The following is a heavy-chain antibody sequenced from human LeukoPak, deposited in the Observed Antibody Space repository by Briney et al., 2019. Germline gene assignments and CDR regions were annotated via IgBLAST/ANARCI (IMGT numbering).Heavy chain of an antibody. CDR1: GLTFSTYW. CDR3: ATSARTYIGSSLDY. D-gene: IGHD2-15*01. CDR2: ISSDASIT. V-gene: IGHV3-74*01. J-gene: IGHJ4*02. Sequence: PGRSLRLSCAASGLTFSTYWMHWVRQDPGKGLVWVSRISSDASITSYADPVKGRFTIPRDNAKNTLYLQMNSLRAEDTALYYCATSARTYIGSSLDYWGQGTLVTVSS.